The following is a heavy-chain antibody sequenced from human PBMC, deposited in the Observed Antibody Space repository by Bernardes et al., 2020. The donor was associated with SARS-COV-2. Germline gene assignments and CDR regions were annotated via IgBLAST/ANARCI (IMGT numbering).Heavy chain of an antibody. D-gene: IGHD1-7*01. CDR2: IYYTGST. CDR1: GDSIGGYY. J-gene: IGHJ4*02. CDR3: ARTGTTSLTDFGRFDY. V-gene: IGHV4-59*01. Sequence: SETLSLTCSVSGDSIGGYYWSWIRQPPGKGLEWIGFIYYTGSTNYNPSLKSRVTISVDTSKDQFSLKLSPVTAADTAVYYCARTGTTSLTDFGRFDYWGQGTLVTVSS.